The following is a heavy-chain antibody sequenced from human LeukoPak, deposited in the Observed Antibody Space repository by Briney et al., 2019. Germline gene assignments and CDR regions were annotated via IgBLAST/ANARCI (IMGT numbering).Heavy chain of an antibody. D-gene: IGHD3-9*01. V-gene: IGHV1-69*13. Sequence: ASVKVSCKASGYTFTSYGISWVRQAPGQGLEWMGGIIPIFGTANYAQKFQGRVTITADESTSTAYMELSSLRSEDTAVYYCARGRYYDILTGYYMPQFDYWGQGTLVTVSS. J-gene: IGHJ4*02. CDR2: IIPIFGTA. CDR3: ARGRYYDILTGYYMPQFDY. CDR1: GYTFTSYG.